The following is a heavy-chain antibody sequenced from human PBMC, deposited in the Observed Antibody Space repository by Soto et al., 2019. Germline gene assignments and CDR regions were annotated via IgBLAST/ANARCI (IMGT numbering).Heavy chain of an antibody. CDR2: IIPIFGTA. Sequence: GAAVKVSCKASGGTFSSYSISWVREAPGQGLEWMGGIIPIFGTANYAQKFQGRVTITADESTSTAYMELSSLRSEDTAVYYCARSLDYDILTGYYPPSYYYGMDVWGQGTTVTVS. CDR3: ARSLDYDILTGYYPPSYYYGMDV. V-gene: IGHV1-69*13. CDR1: GGTFSSYS. J-gene: IGHJ6*02. D-gene: IGHD3-9*01.